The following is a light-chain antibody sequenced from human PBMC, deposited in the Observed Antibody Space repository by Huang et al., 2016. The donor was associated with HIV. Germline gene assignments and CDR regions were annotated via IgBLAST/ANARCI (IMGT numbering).Light chain of an antibody. CDR1: QSLLHSNGYNY. V-gene: IGKV2-28*01. Sequence: DIVMTQSPLSLPVTPGEPASISCRSSQSLLHSNGYNYLDWYLQKPGQSPQLLIYLGSNRASGVPDRFSGSGSGTGFRLEISRVEAEDVGVYYCMQALQTPCTFGQGTKLEIK. CDR3: MQALQTPCT. CDR2: LGS. J-gene: IGKJ2*02.